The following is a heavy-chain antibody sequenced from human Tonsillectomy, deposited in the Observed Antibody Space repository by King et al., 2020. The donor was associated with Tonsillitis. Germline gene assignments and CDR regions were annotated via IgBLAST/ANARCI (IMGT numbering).Heavy chain of an antibody. D-gene: IGHD4-17*01. Sequence: VQLVESGAEVKKPGESLKISCKGYGYSFPSYWIGWVRQMPGKGLELMGIIYPGDSHTMYSPSFQGQVTISADKSISTAYLQWSSLKASDTAMYYCATSITVTSGAFDVWGQGTMVTVSP. CDR2: IYPGDSHT. J-gene: IGHJ3*01. V-gene: IGHV5-51*03. CDR3: ATSITVTSGAFDV. CDR1: GYSFPSYW.